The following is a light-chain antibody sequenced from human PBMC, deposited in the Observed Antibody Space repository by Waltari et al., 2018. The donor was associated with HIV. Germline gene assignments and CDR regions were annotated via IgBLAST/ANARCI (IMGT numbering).Light chain of an antibody. CDR2: ASN. V-gene: IGLV7-46*01. CDR3: LLSYGGDLV. J-gene: IGLJ2*01. Sequence: QPVVTQPASLTASPGGTVAPTCASRPGVLTRGHYPYWFQVRPGQPPKTLIFASNNRYSWTPARFAGSFLGGKAALTLTGALPEDEADYYCLLSYGGDLVFGGGTKLTVL. CDR1: PGVLTRGHY.